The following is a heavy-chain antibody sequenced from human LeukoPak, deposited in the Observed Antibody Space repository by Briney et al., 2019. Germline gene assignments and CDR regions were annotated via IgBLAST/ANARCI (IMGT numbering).Heavy chain of an antibody. CDR3: AKVSGYSYGYLDY. V-gene: IGHV3-23*01. J-gene: IGHJ4*02. D-gene: IGHD5-18*01. CDR1: GLTFSSYT. CDR2: ISGSGGST. Sequence: GRSLRLSCAASGLTFSSYTMSSVRQAPGKRLERVSAISGSGGSTYYADSVKGRFTISRDNSNNTLYLQMNSLRAEDTAVYYCAKVSGYSYGYLDYWGQGTLVTVSS.